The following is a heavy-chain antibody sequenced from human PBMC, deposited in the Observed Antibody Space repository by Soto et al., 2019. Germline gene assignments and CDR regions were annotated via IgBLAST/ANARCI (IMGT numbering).Heavy chain of an antibody. V-gene: IGHV3-21*01. Sequence: EVQLVESGGGLVKPGGSLRLTCAGSTFNFTSYSLNWVRQAPGKGLEWVSSMSATSTYIFYADSVKGRFTISRDNAKNSVSLQMNSLRAEDTALYYCARVNSATGSMHFDHWGQCTLVTVSS. J-gene: IGHJ4*02. CDR2: MSATSTYI. CDR1: TFNFTSYS. CDR3: ARVNSATGSMHFDH. D-gene: IGHD3-9*01.